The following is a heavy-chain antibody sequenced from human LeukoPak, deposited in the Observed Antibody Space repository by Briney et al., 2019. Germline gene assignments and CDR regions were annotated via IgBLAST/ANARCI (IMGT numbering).Heavy chain of an antibody. CDR2: VSGSGSTI. CDR3: AKIEERGAFDI. Sequence: PGGSLRLSCAASGFTFSDYYMSWLRQAPGKGLEWVSYVSGSGSTIYIADSVKGRFTISRDNARNSLYLQMNSLRAEDTAVYYCAKIEERGAFDIWGQGAMVTVSS. CDR1: GFTFSDYY. V-gene: IGHV3-11*01. J-gene: IGHJ3*02.